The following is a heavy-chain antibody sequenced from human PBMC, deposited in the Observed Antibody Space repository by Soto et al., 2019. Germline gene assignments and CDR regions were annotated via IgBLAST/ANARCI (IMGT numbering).Heavy chain of an antibody. CDR3: AREEGGGYDHRWFAP. CDR1: GGSISSSGYY. D-gene: IGHD5-12*01. CDR2: IYDSGST. V-gene: IGHV4-31*03. Sequence: QVQLQESGPGLVKPSQTLSLTCTVSGGSISSSGYYWSWIRQHPGKGLEWIGYIYDSGSTYYNPSLKSRGTISVDTSKNQFSLKLSSVTAADTAVYYCAREEGGGYDHRWFAPWGQGTLVTVSS. J-gene: IGHJ5*02.